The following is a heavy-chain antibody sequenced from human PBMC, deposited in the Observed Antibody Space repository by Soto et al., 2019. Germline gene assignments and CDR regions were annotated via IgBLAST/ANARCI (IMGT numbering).Heavy chain of an antibody. D-gene: IGHD2-15*01. J-gene: IGHJ6*02. V-gene: IGHV4-4*02. Sequence: SEPLSLTCAVSGGSVRSNNWWFWVRQPPGKGLEWIGEIHHRESTNLNPSLKSRVTISVDRSKNEFSLKVKSVTAADTAVYYCGCRVEDISYDYYGMDVWGQGTTVTVSS. CDR2: IHHREST. CDR3: GCRVEDISYDYYGMDV. CDR1: GGSVRSNNW.